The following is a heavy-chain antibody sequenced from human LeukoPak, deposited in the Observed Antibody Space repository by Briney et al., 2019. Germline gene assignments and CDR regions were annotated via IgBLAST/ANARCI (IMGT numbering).Heavy chain of an antibody. Sequence: GSLRLSCAASGFTFSSYAMSWVRQAPGKGLEWVSGITSSGGSTNYADSVKGRFTMSRDNSKSTLYLQMNSLRAEDTAVYYCARDGVATNDWQPDYWGRGTLVTVSS. CDR2: ITSSGGST. CDR3: ARDGVATNDWQPDY. CDR1: GFTFSSYA. D-gene: IGHD4-23*01. J-gene: IGHJ4*02. V-gene: IGHV3-23*01.